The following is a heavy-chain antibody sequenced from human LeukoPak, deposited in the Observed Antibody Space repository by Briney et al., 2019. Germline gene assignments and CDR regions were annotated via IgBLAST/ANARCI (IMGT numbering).Heavy chain of an antibody. V-gene: IGHV1-69*13. J-gene: IGHJ5*02. D-gene: IGHD2-15*01. CDR1: GGTFSSYA. CDR2: IIPIFGTA. CDR3: AHARYCSGGSCNKNWFDP. Sequence: SVKVSCKASGGTFSSYAISWVRQAPGQGLEWMGGIIPIFGTANYAQKFQGRVTITVDESTSTAYMELSSLGSEDTAVYYCAHARYCSGGSCNKNWFDPWGQGTLVTVSS.